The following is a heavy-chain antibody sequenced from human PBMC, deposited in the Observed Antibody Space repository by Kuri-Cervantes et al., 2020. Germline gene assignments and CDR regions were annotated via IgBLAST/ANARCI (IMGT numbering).Heavy chain of an antibody. D-gene: IGHD3-22*01. J-gene: IGHJ4*02. Sequence: ASVKVSCKAFGYTFTSYGISWVRQAPGQGLEWMGWISAYNGNTNYAQKLQGRVTMTRDTSTSTVYMELSSLRSEDTAVYYCASEFPSSDSSGYGLGYWGQGTLVTVSS. CDR3: ASEFPSSDSSGYGLGY. V-gene: IGHV1-18*01. CDR1: GYTFTSYG. CDR2: ISAYNGNT.